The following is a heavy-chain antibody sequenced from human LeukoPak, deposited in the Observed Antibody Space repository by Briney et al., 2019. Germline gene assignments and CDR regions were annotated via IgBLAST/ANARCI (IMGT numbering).Heavy chain of an antibody. CDR2: IDPSDSYT. CDR1: GYSFTSYW. J-gene: IGHJ4*02. CDR3: AIAEGYDILTGYPSLFDY. V-gene: IGHV5-10-1*01. D-gene: IGHD3-9*01. Sequence: GEPLKISCKGSGYSFTSYWISWVRQMPGKGLEWMGRIDPSDSYTNYSPSFQGHVTISADKSISTAYLQWSSLKASDTAMYYCAIAEGYDILTGYPSLFDYWGQGTLVTVSS.